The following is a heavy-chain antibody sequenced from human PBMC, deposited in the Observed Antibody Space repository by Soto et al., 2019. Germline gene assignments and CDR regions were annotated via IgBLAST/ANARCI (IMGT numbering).Heavy chain of an antibody. D-gene: IGHD4-17*01. CDR1: GFTFSTYA. CDR2: ISGSGSDT. J-gene: IGHJ3*01. CDR3: AHPRGYGVFDAYDF. Sequence: GGSLRLSCADSGFTFSTYAMNWVRQAPGKGLEWVSAISGSGSDTYHTDSVKGRFTISRDNSISTLYLQMNSLRTEDTAVYYCAHPRGYGVFDAYDFWGQGAMVTVSS. V-gene: IGHV3-23*01.